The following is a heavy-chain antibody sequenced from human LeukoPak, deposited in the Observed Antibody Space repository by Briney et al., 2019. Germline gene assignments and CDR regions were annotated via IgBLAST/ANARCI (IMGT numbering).Heavy chain of an antibody. CDR1: GFTFSSYA. CDR3: AREDSSGWYYFDY. CDR2: ISTNGVST. V-gene: IGHV3-64*01. D-gene: IGHD6-19*01. J-gene: IGHJ4*02. Sequence: GGSLRLSCAASGFTFSSYAMHWVRQAPGKGLEYVSAISTNGVSTYYANSVKGRFTISRDNSKNTLYLQMGSLRAEDMAVYYCAREDSSGWYYFDYWGQGTLVTVSS.